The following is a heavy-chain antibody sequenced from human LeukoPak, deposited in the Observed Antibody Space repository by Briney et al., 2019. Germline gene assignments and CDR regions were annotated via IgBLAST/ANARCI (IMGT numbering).Heavy chain of an antibody. D-gene: IGHD4-17*01. CDR3: AIDYGDYVRGFDY. J-gene: IGHJ4*02. V-gene: IGHV3-23*03. CDR1: GFTFSNYG. Sequence: GGTLRLSCAASGFTFSNYGMSWVRQAPGKGLEWVSVIYSGGSTYYADSMKGRFTISRDNAKNSLYLQMNSLRAEDTAVYYCAIDYGDYVRGFDYCGQGTLVTVSS. CDR2: IYSGGST.